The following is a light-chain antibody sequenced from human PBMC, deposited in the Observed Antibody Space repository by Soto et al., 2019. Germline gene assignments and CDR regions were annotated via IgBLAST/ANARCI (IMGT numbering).Light chain of an antibody. CDR1: QSVFTN. CDR2: GVS. CDR3: QQYNTWPLT. J-gene: IGKJ4*01. V-gene: IGKV3-15*01. Sequence: EIVMTQSPATLSVSPGERATLSCRASQSVFTNFAWYQHKPGQAPRLLIYGVSTRATGVPVRFSGSGSGTEFTLTIRSLQSEDFAVYYCQQYNTWPLTFGGGTKVEIK.